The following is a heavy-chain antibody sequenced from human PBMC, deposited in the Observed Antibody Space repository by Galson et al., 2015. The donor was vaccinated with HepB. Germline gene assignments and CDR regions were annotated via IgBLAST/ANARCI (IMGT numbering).Heavy chain of an antibody. V-gene: IGHV2-5*02. CDR2: MYCDDHK. Sequence: PALIQPTQPRTLTCSLSGFPLPTSGVGVGWIRHTPGKALEWIARMYCDDHKRYSPSLISRLTISKDTSKNQVVLTMYNMDPVDTATYYCVHSSRGTGYCSSTSCQRGAFEIWGQGTMVTVSS. CDR3: VHSSRGTGYCSSTSCQRGAFEI. J-gene: IGHJ3*02. CDR1: GFPLPTSGVG. D-gene: IGHD2-2*01.